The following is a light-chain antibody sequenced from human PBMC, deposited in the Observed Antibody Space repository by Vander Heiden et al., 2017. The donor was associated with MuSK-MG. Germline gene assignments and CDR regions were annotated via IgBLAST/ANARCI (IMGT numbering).Light chain of an antibody. CDR1: TFDVGSYKL. V-gene: IGLV2-23*02. J-gene: IGLJ1*01. Sequence: QSALTQPASVSGSPGQSITISCTGTTFDVGSYKLVSWYQQHPGKAPIVMIYEVSKRPAGVAGRFSGSKAGKTASLTISGLQAEDEADYYGCSDAGSDTYVFGTGTKVTVL. CDR3: CSDAGSDTYV. CDR2: EVS.